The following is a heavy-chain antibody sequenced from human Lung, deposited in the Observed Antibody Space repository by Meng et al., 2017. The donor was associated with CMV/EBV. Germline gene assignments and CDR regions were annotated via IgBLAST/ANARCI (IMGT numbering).Heavy chain of an antibody. J-gene: IGHJ4*02. D-gene: IGHD3-3*01. CDR3: ARPNVHYDFWSGCDY. V-gene: IGHV3-74*01. CDR1: GININTYW. Sequence: GESXKISCAVPGININTYWMHWVRQDPGKGLVWLSRIYSDGISTRYVDSVKGRFTISRDNSKNTLYLQMNSLRAEDTAVYYCARPNVHYDFWSGCDYWGQGXLVTVSS. CDR2: IYSDGIST.